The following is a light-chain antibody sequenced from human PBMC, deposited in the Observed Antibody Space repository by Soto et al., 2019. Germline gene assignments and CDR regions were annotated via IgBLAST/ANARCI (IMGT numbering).Light chain of an antibody. CDR3: QEYNNYWT. CDR1: QTVRNNY. Sequence: EFVLTQSPGTLSLSPGERATLSCRASQTVRNNYLAWYQQQPGQAPRLLIYGASSRAAGIPDRFSASGSGTEFTLTISSLHPDDFATYYCQEYNNYWTFGQGTKVDIK. J-gene: IGKJ1*01. CDR2: GAS. V-gene: IGKV3-20*01.